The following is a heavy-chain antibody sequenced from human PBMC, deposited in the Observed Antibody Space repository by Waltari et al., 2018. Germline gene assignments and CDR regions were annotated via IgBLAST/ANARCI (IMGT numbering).Heavy chain of an antibody. D-gene: IGHD3-10*01. V-gene: IGHV1-69*01. CDR2: SSPSVGTA. CDR1: GGTFSSYA. J-gene: IGHJ6*02. CDR3: ASDPMVRGVIADYYYGMDV. Sequence: QVQLVQSGAEVKKPGSSVKVSCKASGGTFSSYAISWVRQAPGQGLEWMGGSSPSVGTANYAQKCQGRVTITADEATSTAYMELSSLRSEDTAVYYCASDPMVRGVIADYYYGMDVWGQGTTVTVSS.